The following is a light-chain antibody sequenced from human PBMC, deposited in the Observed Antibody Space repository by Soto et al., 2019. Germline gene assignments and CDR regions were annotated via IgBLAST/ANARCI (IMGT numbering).Light chain of an antibody. CDR1: QSVSSSY. CDR2: GAS. J-gene: IGKJ1*01. CDR3: QQYGTSPWT. Sequence: EIVLTQSPGTLSLSPGERATLSCRASQSVSSSYLAWYQQKPGQAPRLLIYGASNRATGIPDRSSGRGSGTDFTLTISRLEPEDFAVYYRQQYGTSPWTFGQGTKVDIK. V-gene: IGKV3-20*01.